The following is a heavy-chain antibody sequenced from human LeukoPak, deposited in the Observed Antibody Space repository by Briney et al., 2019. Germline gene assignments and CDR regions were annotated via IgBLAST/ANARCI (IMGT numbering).Heavy chain of an antibody. V-gene: IGHV1-2*02. CDR2: INTNSGGT. D-gene: IGHD6-19*01. Sequence: ASVKVSCKASGYTFTGYYMHWVRQAPGQGLEWMGWINTNSGGTNYAQKFQGRVIMTRDTSIITAYMELSRLRSDDTAVYYCARVSVAATGVRDYWGQGTLVTVSS. CDR1: GYTFTGYY. J-gene: IGHJ4*02. CDR3: ARVSVAATGVRDY.